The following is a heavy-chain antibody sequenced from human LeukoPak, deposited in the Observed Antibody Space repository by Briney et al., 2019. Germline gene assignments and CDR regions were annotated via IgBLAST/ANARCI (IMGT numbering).Heavy chain of an antibody. D-gene: IGHD4-23*01. Sequence: PGGSLRLSCAATGFTFRKHWMSWVRQTVGKGLECVAKIREDGNEKHYEDSVKGRFTISRDNAKNSLYLQMNSLRAEDTAVYYCTSRGGNSPDYWGQGTLVTVSS. CDR1: GFTFRKHW. CDR3: TSRGGNSPDY. CDR2: IREDGNEK. V-gene: IGHV3-7*01. J-gene: IGHJ4*02.